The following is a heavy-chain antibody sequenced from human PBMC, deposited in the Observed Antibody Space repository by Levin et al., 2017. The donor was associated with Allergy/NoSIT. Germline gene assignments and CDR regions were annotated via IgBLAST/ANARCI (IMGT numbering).Heavy chain of an antibody. J-gene: IGHJ4*02. CDR2: IWYDGSNK. Sequence: GESLKISCEVSGFTFSSYGMHWVRQAPGKGLEWVAVIWYDGSNKYYADSVKGRFTISRDNSKNTVYLQMNSLRVEDTAVYYCARDGPLDDILTGYRSFDYWGQGTLVTVSS. V-gene: IGHV3-33*01. CDR1: GFTFSSYG. CDR3: ARDGPLDDILTGYRSFDY. D-gene: IGHD3-9*01.